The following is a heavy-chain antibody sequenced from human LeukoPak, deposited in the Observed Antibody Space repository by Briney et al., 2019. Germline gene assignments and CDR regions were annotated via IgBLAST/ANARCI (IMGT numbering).Heavy chain of an antibody. CDR3: ARGSGWFNHYYMDV. CDR1: GFTFSSYS. D-gene: IGHD6-19*01. CDR2: ISSSSSYI. Sequence: GGSLRLSCAASGFTFSSYSMNWVRQAPGKGLEWVSSISSSSSYIYYADSVKGRFTISRDNAKNSLYLQMNSLRAEDTAVYYCARGSGWFNHYYMDVWGKGTTVTISS. V-gene: IGHV3-21*01. J-gene: IGHJ6*03.